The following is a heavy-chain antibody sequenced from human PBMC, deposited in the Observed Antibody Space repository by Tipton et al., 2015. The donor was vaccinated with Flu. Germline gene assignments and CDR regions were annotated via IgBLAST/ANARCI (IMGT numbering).Heavy chain of an antibody. D-gene: IGHD3-10*01. CDR2: IQYSGHT. CDR3: ARHVDRSWMLEF. J-gene: IGHJ4*02. Sequence: LRLSCTVSGGSISGYYWSWIRQPPGKRLEWIGNIQYSGHTNYNPSLKSRVTIAVDTSKNQFSLQLSSVAAADTAVYYCARHVDRSWMLEFWGQGTLVTVSS. CDR1: GGSISGYY. V-gene: IGHV4-59*01.